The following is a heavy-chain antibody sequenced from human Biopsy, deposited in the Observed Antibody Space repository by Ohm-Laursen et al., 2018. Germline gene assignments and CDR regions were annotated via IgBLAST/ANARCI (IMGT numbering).Heavy chain of an antibody. CDR2: IFYDGSNT. CDR3: AKDRYNYTPIGGFSMDV. CDR1: GFTFNNYG. J-gene: IGHJ6*02. D-gene: IGHD5-18*01. V-gene: IGHV3-30*18. Sequence: SLRLSCAAFGFTFNNYGMQWVRQAPGKGLEWVAFIFYDGSNTYYADSVKGRFTISRDNSRDTLYLQMSSLRAEDTAVYYCAKDRYNYTPIGGFSMDVWGQGTTVTGSS.